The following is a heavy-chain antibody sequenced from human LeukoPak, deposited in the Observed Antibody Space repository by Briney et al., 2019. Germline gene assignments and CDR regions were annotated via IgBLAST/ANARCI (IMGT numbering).Heavy chain of an antibody. D-gene: IGHD3-10*01. CDR2: ISAGGSST. J-gene: IGHJ6*02. V-gene: IGHV3-23*01. CDR1: GFAVTTYA. Sequence: GGSLRRSCAASGFAVTTYAMTWVRQAPGKGLEWVSTISAGGSSTYYPDSVKGRFTISRDNSKNTLYLQMNSLRAEDTAVYYCAKDLVTMVRGVNTHYYYGMDVWGQGTTVTVSS. CDR3: AKDLVTMVRGVNTHYYYGMDV.